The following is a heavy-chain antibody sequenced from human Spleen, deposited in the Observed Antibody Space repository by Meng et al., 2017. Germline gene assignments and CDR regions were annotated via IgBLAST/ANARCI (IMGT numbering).Heavy chain of an antibody. D-gene: IGHD1-26*01. V-gene: IGHV4-34*01. J-gene: IGHJ5*02. CDR2: INHSGST. CDR3: ARDGVVGAVNWFDP. CDR1: GGSFSDYY. Sequence: QVRLQQWGAGLLKPSETLSLTCVVSGGSFSDYYWSWIRQPPGKGLEWIGEINHSGSTNYNPSLESRATISVDTSQNNLSLKLSSVTAADSAVYYCARDGVVGAVNWFDPWGQGTLVTVSS.